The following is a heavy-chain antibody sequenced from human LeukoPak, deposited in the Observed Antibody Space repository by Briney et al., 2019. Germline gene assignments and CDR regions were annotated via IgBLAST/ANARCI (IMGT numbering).Heavy chain of an antibody. V-gene: IGHV4-59*01. J-gene: IGHJ3*02. CDR2: IFYTGST. CDR3: ATLTGGDDAFDI. Sequence: SETLPLTCTVSGGSISSYYWSWIRQPPCKGLEGIGCIFYTGSTNYNPSLKSRVTISVLTSKNRFSLKLSSVTAADTAVYYCATLTGGDDAFDIWGHGTMVTVSS. CDR1: GGSISSYY. D-gene: IGHD4-23*01.